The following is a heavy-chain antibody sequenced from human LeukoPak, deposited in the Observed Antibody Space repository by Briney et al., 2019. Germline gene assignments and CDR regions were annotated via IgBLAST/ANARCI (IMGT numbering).Heavy chain of an antibody. CDR1: GGSISSSSYY. Sequence: PSETLSLTRTVSGGSISSSSYYWGWIRQPPGKGLEWIGSIYYSGSTYYNPSLKSRVTISVDTSKNQFSLKLSSVTAADTAVYYCAAYYYDSSGYYSWGKGTTVTVSS. V-gene: IGHV4-39*01. CDR2: IYYSGST. CDR3: AAYYYDSSGYYS. D-gene: IGHD3-22*01. J-gene: IGHJ6*04.